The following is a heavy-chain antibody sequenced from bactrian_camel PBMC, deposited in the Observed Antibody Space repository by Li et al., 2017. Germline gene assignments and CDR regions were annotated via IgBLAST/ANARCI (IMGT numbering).Heavy chain of an antibody. CDR2: LWIGGATT. J-gene: IGHJ4*01. D-gene: IGHD7*01. CDR3: AADQLYGTCRDVLDFPA. Sequence: DVQLVESGGGSVQAGGSLTLSCAAGRYTYKRNCMGWFRQRPGKDREGLAVLWIGGATTTYADSVKGRFIITHDKTKDLVYLQMNGLQPEDTGMYYCAADQLYGTCRDVLDFPARGQGTQVTVS. V-gene: IGHV3S40*01. CDR1: RYTYKRNC.